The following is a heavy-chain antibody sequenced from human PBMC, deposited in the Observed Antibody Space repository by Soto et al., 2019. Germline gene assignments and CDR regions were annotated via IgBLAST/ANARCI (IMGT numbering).Heavy chain of an antibody. CDR1: GFTFSSYA. CDR2: ISYDGSDK. J-gene: IGHJ4*02. Sequence: PGGSLRLSCAAAGFTFSSYAMHWVRQAPGKGLEWVALISYDGSDKDYADSVKGRFTISRDNSRNTLYLQMNSLRAEDTAVYYCASGRAVFDYWGQGTLVTVSS. D-gene: IGHD6-19*01. CDR3: ASGRAVFDY. V-gene: IGHV3-30-3*01.